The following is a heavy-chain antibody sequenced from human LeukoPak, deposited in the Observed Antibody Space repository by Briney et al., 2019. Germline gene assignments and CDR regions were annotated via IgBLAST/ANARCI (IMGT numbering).Heavy chain of an antibody. J-gene: IGHJ3*02. D-gene: IGHD1-26*01. V-gene: IGHV3-20*04. Sequence: GGSLRLSCAASGFTFDDYGMSWVRQAPGKGLEWVSGINWNGGSTGYADSVKGRFTISRDNAKNSLYLQMNSLRAEDTALYYCARVGGELITLNAFDIWGQGTMVTVSS. CDR2: INWNGGST. CDR1: GFTFDDYG. CDR3: ARVGGELITLNAFDI.